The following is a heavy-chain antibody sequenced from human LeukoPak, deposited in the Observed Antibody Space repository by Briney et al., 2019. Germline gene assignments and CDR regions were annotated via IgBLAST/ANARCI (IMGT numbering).Heavy chain of an antibody. V-gene: IGHV4-4*02. J-gene: IGHJ4*02. CDR1: GGSISSDYW. CDR3: ATNSGWRSDY. D-gene: IGHD6-19*01. CDR2: IYHSGTT. Sequence: SGTLSLTCAVSGGSISSDYWWSWVRQPPGKGLEWIGEIYHSGTTNYNPSLKSRVTISVDKSKNQFSLELSSVTAADTAVYYCATNSGWRSDYWGQGTLVTASS.